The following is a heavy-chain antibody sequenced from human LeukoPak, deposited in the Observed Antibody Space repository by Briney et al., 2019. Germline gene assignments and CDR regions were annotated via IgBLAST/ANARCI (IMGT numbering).Heavy chain of an antibody. CDR2: IYYSGST. CDR1: GGSISSYY. J-gene: IGHJ5*02. Sequence: SETLSLTCTVSGGSISSYYWSWIRQPPGKGLEWIGYIYYSGSTNYNPSLKSRVTISVDTSKNQFSLKLSSVTAADTAVYYCASWGTTVTTSGGFDPWGQGTLVTVSS. D-gene: IGHD4-17*01. V-gene: IGHV4-59*01. CDR3: ASWGTTVTTSGGFDP.